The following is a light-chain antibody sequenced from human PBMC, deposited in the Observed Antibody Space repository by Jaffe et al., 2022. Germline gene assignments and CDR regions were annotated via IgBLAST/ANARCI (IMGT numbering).Light chain of an antibody. J-gene: IGLJ3*02. CDR2: RDS. V-gene: IGLV3-9*01. CDR1: NIGSKN. CDR3: QVWAGRHGV. Sequence: SYELTQPLSVSVALGQTARITCGGNNIGSKNVHWYQQKPGQAPVLVIYRDSNRPSGIPERFSGSNSGNTATLTISRAQAGDEADYYCQVWAGRHGVFGGGTKLTVL.